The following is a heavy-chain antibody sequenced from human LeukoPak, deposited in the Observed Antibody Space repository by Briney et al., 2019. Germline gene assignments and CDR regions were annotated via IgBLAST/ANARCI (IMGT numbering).Heavy chain of an antibody. J-gene: IGHJ5*02. CDR1: GFTFSSYS. Sequence: GGSLRLSCAASGFTFSSYSMNWVRQAPGKGLEWVSSISSSSSYIYYADSVKGRFTISRDNAKSSLYLQMNSLRAEDTAVYYCARDGREVDSSSWYFADWFDPWGQGTLVTVSS. V-gene: IGHV3-21*01. D-gene: IGHD6-13*01. CDR2: ISSSSSYI. CDR3: ARDGREVDSSSWYFADWFDP.